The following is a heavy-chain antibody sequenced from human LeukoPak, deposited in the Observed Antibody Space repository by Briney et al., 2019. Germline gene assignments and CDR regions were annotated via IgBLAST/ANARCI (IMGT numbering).Heavy chain of an antibody. V-gene: IGHV3-23*01. D-gene: IGHD3-3*01. CDR2: ISGSGGST. J-gene: IGHJ4*02. Sequence: PGGSLRLSCAASGFTFSGYAMSWVRQAPGKGLEWVSAISGSGGSTYYADSVKGRFTISRDNSKNTLYLQMNSLRAEDTAVYYCASNYDFWSGYQYYFDYWGQGTLVTVSS. CDR3: ASNYDFWSGYQYYFDY. CDR1: GFTFSGYA.